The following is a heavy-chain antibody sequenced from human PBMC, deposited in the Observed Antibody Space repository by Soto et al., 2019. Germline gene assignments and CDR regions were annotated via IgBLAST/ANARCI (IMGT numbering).Heavy chain of an antibody. Sequence: QVQLVQSGAEVEKPGASVQVSCKASGYTFTSYAMHWVRQAPGQRLEWMGWINAGNGNTKYSQKFQGRVTITRDTSASTACMELSSLRSEDTAVYYCARSDGPLGDYWGQGTLVTVSS. CDR3: ARSDGPLGDY. D-gene: IGHD4-17*01. CDR2: INAGNGNT. V-gene: IGHV1-3*01. J-gene: IGHJ4*02. CDR1: GYTFTSYA.